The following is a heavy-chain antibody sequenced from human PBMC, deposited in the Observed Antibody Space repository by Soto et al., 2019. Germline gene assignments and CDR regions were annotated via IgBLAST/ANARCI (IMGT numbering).Heavy chain of an antibody. D-gene: IGHD6-19*01. Sequence: SETLSLTCTVSGGSISSSDYHWGWIRQPPGKGPEWIGSIDYSGSTNYNPSLKSRVTISVDTSKNQFSLKLSSVTAADTAVYYCARDSSAVAGIAVDYWGQGTLVTVSS. CDR1: GGSISSSDYH. J-gene: IGHJ4*02. V-gene: IGHV4-39*07. CDR3: ARDSSAVAGIAVDY. CDR2: IDYSGST.